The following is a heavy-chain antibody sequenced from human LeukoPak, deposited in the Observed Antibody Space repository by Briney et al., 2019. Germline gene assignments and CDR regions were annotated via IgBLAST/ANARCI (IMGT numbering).Heavy chain of an antibody. V-gene: IGHV3-7*05. CDR3: ASREAMVRGEGGY. CDR1: GFTFSSYA. J-gene: IGHJ4*02. CDR2: IKQNGSEK. D-gene: IGHD3-10*01. Sequence: PGGSLRLSCAASGFTFSSYAMHWVRQAPGKGLEWVANIKQNGSEKYYVDSVKGRFTNARDNAKNSLYLQMNSRRAEDTAVYYCASREAMVRGEGGYWGQGTLVTVSS.